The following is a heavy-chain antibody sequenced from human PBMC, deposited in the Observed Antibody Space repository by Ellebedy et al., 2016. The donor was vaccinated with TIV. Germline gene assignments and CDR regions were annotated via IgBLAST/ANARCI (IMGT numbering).Heavy chain of an antibody. V-gene: IGHV4-34*01. CDR2: INHSGST. CDR1: GGSFSGYY. CDR3: ARYQLLSHYYYGMDV. D-gene: IGHD2-2*01. J-gene: IGHJ6*02. Sequence: MPGGSLRLSCAVYGGSFSGYYWSWIRQPPGKGLEWIGEINHSGSTNYNPSLKSRVTISVDTSKNQFSLKLSSVTAADTAVYYCARYQLLSHYYYGMDVWGQGTTVTVSS.